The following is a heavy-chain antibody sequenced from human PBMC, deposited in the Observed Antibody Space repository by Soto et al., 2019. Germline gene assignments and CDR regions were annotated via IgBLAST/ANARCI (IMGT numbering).Heavy chain of an antibody. CDR2: IYYSGST. CDR1: GGSISSSSYY. D-gene: IGHD2-15*01. V-gene: IGHV4-39*01. Sequence: QLQLQESGPGLVKPSETLSLTCTVSGGSISSSSYYWGWIRQPPGKGLEWIGSIYYSGSTYYNPSLKSRVTISVDTSKNQFSLKLSSVTAADTAVYYCARRSPPLKYCSGGSCFDSWGQGTLVTVSS. CDR3: ARRSPPLKYCSGGSCFDS. J-gene: IGHJ5*01.